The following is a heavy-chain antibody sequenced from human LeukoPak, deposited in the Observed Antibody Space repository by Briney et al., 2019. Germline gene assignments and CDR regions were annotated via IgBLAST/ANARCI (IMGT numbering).Heavy chain of an antibody. CDR2: IKQDGTEK. D-gene: IGHD1-26*01. CDR1: GFTFTTYW. Sequence: GGSLRLSCAASGFTFTTYWMSWVRQAPGKGLEWVANIKQDGTEKYYVDSVKGRFTISRDNAKNSLYLQMDSLRAEDTAVYYCARDQGGGTSYWGQGTLVTVSS. J-gene: IGHJ4*02. V-gene: IGHV3-7*01. CDR3: ARDQGGGTSY.